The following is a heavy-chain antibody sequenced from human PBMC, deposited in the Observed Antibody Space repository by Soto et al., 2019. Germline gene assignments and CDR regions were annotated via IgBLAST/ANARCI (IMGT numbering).Heavy chain of an antibody. CDR2: IYWNDDK. V-gene: IGHV2-5*01. CDR1: GFSLSTSGVG. J-gene: IGHJ5*02. Sequence: QTTLKESGPTLVKPTQTLTLTCTFSGFSLSTSGVGVGWIRQPPGKALEWLALIYWNDDKRYSPSLKSRLTIPEDTSKTQVVQKMTNLDPGDTATYHGAPRPVDYVFWSGASSAPGGQGPLVPVPS. D-gene: IGHD3-3*01. CDR3: APRPVDYVFWSGASSAP.